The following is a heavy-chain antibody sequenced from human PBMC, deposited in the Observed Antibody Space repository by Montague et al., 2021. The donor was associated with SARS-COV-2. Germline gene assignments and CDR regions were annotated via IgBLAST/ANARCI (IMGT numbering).Heavy chain of an antibody. J-gene: IGHJ3*02. Sequence: CAISGDSVSSTSAPWNWIRQSPSRGLEWLGRTYYRSWWRSQYPGSLGSRITISGDTSKNQFSLQLNSVTPEDTAVYYCASAFYGDHWAFDIWGQGTMVTVSS. CDR1: GDSVSSTSAP. V-gene: IGHV6-1*01. CDR3: ASAFYGDHWAFDI. CDR2: TYYRSWWRS. D-gene: IGHD3-3*02.